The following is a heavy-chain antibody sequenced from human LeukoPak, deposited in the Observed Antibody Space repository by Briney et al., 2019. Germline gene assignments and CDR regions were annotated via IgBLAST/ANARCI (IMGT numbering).Heavy chain of an antibody. J-gene: IGHJ4*02. CDR3: ATKTLGRHPFDF. D-gene: IGHD2-15*01. Sequence: GSLRLSCVASGFTFSRSPMNWVRQAPGKGLEWVSTSGTDGDTYYAASVKGRFTISKDSSTNTVYLQITILRAEDAAVYYCATKTLGRHPFDFWGQGTLVTVSP. CDR2: TSGTDGDT. V-gene: IGHV3-23*01. CDR1: GFTFSRSP.